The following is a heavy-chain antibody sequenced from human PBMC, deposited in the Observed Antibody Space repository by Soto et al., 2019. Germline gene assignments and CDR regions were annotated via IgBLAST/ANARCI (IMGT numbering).Heavy chain of an antibody. Sequence: GGSLRLPSAASEFTVSSNYMSWIRQAPGKGLEWVSVIYSGGSTYYADSVKGRFTISRDNSKNTLYLQMNSLRAEDTAVYYCARDRSGYSYGYGYWGQGTLVTVSS. CDR3: ARDRSGYSYGYGY. D-gene: IGHD5-18*01. CDR1: EFTVSSNY. CDR2: IYSGGST. V-gene: IGHV3-53*01. J-gene: IGHJ4*02.